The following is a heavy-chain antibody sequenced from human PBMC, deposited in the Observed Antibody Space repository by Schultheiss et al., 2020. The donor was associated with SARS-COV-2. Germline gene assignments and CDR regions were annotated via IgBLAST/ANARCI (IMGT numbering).Heavy chain of an antibody. J-gene: IGHJ6*03. CDR2: IYYSGST. CDR3: ARDGATSDYYYYYMDV. Sequence: SETLSLTCTVSGGSISSSSYYWGWIRQPPGKGLEWIGYIYYSGSTYYNPSLKSRVTISVDTSKNQFSLKLSSVTAADTAVYYCARDGATSDYYYYYMDVWGKGTTVTVSS. V-gene: IGHV4-39*07. CDR1: GGSISSSSYY. D-gene: IGHD3-16*01.